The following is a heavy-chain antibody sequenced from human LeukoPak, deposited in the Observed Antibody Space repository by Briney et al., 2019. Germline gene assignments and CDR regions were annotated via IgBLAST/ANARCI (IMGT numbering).Heavy chain of an antibody. CDR3: ARRERGIAAAGPVPVYYYYMDV. Sequence: GESLKISCKGSGYSFTSYWIGWVRQMPGKGLEWMGIIYPGDSDTRYSPSFQGQVTISADKSISTAYLQWSSLKASDTAMYYCARRERGIAAAGPVPVYYYYMDVWGKGTTVTVSS. CDR2: IYPGDSDT. V-gene: IGHV5-51*01. CDR1: GYSFTSYW. D-gene: IGHD6-13*01. J-gene: IGHJ6*03.